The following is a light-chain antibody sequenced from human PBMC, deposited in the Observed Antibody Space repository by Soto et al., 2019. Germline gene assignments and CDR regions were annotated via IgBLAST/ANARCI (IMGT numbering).Light chain of an antibody. CDR3: QQRSNWLIS. CDR2: DRS. V-gene: IGKV3-11*01. J-gene: IGKJ3*01. CDR1: QSVSGY. Sequence: EIVLTQSPATLSLSPGERATLSCRASQSVSGYLAWYQQKPGQAPRLLIYDRSHRATGIPARFSGSGSGTDFTLTISGLEPEDFAVYYCQQRSNWLISFGPGTKVDIK.